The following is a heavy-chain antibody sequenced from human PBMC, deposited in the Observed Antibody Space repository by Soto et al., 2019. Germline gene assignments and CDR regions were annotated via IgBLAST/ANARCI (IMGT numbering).Heavy chain of an antibody. J-gene: IGHJ4*02. CDR1: GGTFSSYA. CDR3: ARDCPGGYNCPSH. CDR2: IIPIFGTA. V-gene: IGHV1-69*13. D-gene: IGHD5-12*01. Sequence: ASVKVSCKASGGTFSSYAISWVRQAPGQGLEWMGGIIPIFGTANYAQKFQGRVTITADESTSTAYMELSSLRSEDTAVYYCARDCPGGYNCPSHWGQGTLVTVSS.